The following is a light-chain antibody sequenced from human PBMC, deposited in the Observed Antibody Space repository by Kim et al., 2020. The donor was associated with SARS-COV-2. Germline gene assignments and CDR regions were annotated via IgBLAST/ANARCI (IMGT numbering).Light chain of an antibody. CDR3: QQYHEWPYT. J-gene: IGKJ2*01. CDR1: HYVSSN. V-gene: IGKV3-15*01. CDR2: GAS. Sequence: EIVMTQSPATLSVFQGERATLTCTASHYVSSNLAWYQQKPGQAPRILMYGASDRAPGVPATFSGSRSGAEFTLTISSLQSGDFGVYYCQQYHEWPYTFGQGTKLEI.